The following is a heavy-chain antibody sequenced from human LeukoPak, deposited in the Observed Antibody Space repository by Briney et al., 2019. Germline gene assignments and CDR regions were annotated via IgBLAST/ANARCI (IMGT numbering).Heavy chain of an antibody. Sequence: SETLSLTCTVSGGSISSSSYYWGWIRQPPGKGLEWIGSIYYSGSTYYNPSLKSRVTISVDTSKNQFSLKLSSVTAADTAVYYCARHAMTVYYDFWSGYRYYFDYWGQGTLVTVSS. V-gene: IGHV4-39*01. CDR3: ARHAMTVYYDFWSGYRYYFDY. J-gene: IGHJ4*02. CDR1: GGSISSSSYY. CDR2: IYYSGST. D-gene: IGHD3-3*01.